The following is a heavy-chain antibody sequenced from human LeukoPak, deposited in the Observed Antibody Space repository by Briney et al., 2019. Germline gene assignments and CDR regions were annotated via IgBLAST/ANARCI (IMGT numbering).Heavy chain of an antibody. V-gene: IGHV3-48*03. Sequence: PGGSLRLSCAASGFTFSSYEMNWVRQAPGKGLEWVSYISSSGSTIYYADSVKGRFTISRDNAKNSLYLQMNSLRAEDTAVYYCAREEYSYGSENFDYWGQGTLVTVSS. D-gene: IGHD5-18*01. CDR1: GFTFSSYE. J-gene: IGHJ4*02. CDR2: ISSSGSTI. CDR3: AREEYSYGSENFDY.